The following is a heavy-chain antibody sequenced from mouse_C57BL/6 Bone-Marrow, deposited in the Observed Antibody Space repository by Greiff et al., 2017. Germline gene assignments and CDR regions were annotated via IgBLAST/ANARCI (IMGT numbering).Heavy chain of an antibody. CDR3: TRKNYGNVFDY. D-gene: IGHD1-1*01. Sequence: QVTLKVCGPGILQSSQTLSLTCSFSGFSLSTSGMGVSWIRQPSGKGLEWLAHIYWDDAKRYNPSLKSRPTISKESSRNQVFLKITSVDTADTAKYYCTRKNYGNVFDYWGQGTTLTVSS. J-gene: IGHJ2*01. CDR2: IYWDDAK. CDR1: GFSLSTSGMG. V-gene: IGHV8-12*01.